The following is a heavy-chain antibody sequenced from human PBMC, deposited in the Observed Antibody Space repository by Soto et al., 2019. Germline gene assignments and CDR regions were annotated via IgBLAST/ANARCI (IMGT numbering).Heavy chain of an antibody. D-gene: IGHD6-19*01. CDR1: GYTFTSYD. J-gene: IGHJ5*02. CDR3: ARAGYSSGGGWFDP. CDR2: MNPNSGNT. V-gene: IGHV1-8*01. Sequence: QVQLVQSGAAVKKPGASVKVSCKASGYTFTSYDINWVRQATGQGLEWMGWMNPNSGNTGYEQKFQGRVTMTRNTSISTAYMEVSSLRSEDTAVYYCARAGYSSGGGWFDPWGQGTLVTVSS.